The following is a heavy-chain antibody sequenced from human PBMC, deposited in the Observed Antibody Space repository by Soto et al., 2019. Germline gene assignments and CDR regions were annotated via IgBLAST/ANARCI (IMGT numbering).Heavy chain of an antibody. J-gene: IGHJ3*02. CDR3: ATNYYDSSGYYAEDAFDI. D-gene: IGHD3-22*01. CDR2: ISAYNGNT. CDR1: GYTFTSYG. Sequence: ASVKVSCKASGYTFTSYGISWVRQAPGQGLEWMGWISAYNGNTNYAQKLQGRVTMTTDTSTSTAYMELRSLRSDDTAVYYCATNYYDSSGYYAEDAFDIWGQGTMVTVS. V-gene: IGHV1-18*04.